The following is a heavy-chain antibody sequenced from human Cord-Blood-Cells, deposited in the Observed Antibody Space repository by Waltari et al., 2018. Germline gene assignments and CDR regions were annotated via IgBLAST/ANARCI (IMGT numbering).Heavy chain of an antibody. J-gene: IGHJ4*02. V-gene: IGHV4-39*01. Sequence: QLQLQESGPGLVKPSETLSLTCTVSGGSISSSSYYWGWIRQPPGKGLEWIGSINYSGSTYYNPSLKSRVTISVDTSKNQFSLKLSSVTAADTAVYYCARHDAPQYYYDSSGYYFDYWGQGTLVTVSS. CDR2: INYSGST. CDR1: GGSISSSSYY. CDR3: ARHDAPQYYYDSSGYYFDY. D-gene: IGHD3-22*01.